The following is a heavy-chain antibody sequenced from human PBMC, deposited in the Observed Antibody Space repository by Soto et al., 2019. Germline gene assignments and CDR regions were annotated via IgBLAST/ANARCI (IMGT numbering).Heavy chain of an antibody. CDR1: GYTLTELS. Sequence: ASLKVSCKSSGYTLTELSMHWVRQAPGKGLEWMGGFDPEDGETIYAQKFQGRVTVTEDTSTDTAYMELSSLRSEDTAVYYCATHEHQCISCYYRWGKGSLVTVSS. CDR3: ATHEHQCISCYYR. CDR2: FDPEDGET. J-gene: IGHJ4*02. V-gene: IGHV1-24*01. D-gene: IGHD2-15*01.